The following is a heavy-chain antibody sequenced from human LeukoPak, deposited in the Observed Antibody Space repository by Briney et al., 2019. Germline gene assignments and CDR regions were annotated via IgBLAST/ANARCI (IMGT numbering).Heavy chain of an antibody. CDR3: ARAGEMRYMGV. CDR1: GFIFSDYY. CDR2: IKGVGPTT. D-gene: IGHD5-24*01. J-gene: IGHJ6*03. V-gene: IGHV3-11*04. Sequence: GGSLRLSCAASGFIFSDYYMAWIRQAPGKGLEWVSTIKGVGPTTYYADSVKGQFTISRDNAQTSLFLQMSSLRVDDTAIYYCARAGEMRYMGVWGKGTAVIVSS.